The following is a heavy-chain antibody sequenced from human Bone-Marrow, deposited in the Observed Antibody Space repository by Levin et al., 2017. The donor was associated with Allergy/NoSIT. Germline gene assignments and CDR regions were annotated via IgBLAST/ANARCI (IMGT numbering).Heavy chain of an antibody. J-gene: IGHJ6*03. CDR2: MSGSGGQS. D-gene: IGHD4-17*01. CDR3: AKAGTTVMLSYSYMDV. CDR1: GPILSDYA. Sequence: GGSLRLSCVASGPILSDYAMNWVRQAPGKGLEWVSGMSGSGGQSYYSDSVKGRFTISRDFFKNTLFLHMKSLRAEDTAVYYYAKAGTTVMLSYSYMDVWGTGTTVTVSS. V-gene: IGHV3-23*01.